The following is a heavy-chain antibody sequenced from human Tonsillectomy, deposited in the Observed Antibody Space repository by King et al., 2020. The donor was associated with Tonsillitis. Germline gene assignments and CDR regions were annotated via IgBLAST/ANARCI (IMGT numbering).Heavy chain of an antibody. Sequence: QLQESGPGLVKPSETLSLTCTVSGGSISRYSWSWIRQPPGKGLEWIGCIYDSGSTNYNPSLKSRVTISVDASRNQFSLTLSSVTAADTAVYYCVRYVWEMATISFFDLWGRGTLVTVSS. D-gene: IGHD5-24*01. CDR3: VRYVWEMATISFFDL. CDR1: GGSISRYS. J-gene: IGHJ2*01. CDR2: IYDSGST. V-gene: IGHV4-59*01.